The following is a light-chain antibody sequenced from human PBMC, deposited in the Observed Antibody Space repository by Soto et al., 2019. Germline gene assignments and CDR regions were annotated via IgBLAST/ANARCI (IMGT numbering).Light chain of an antibody. CDR2: DVS. CDR1: SSDVGGYNY. J-gene: IGLJ1*01. Sequence: QSALTQPASVSGSPGQWITISCTGTSSDVGGYNYVSWYQHHPGKGPKLIIYDVSDRPSGVSNRFSGSKSGNTASLTISGLQADDEADYYCNSYTSSNSYVFGTGTKLTVL. V-gene: IGLV2-14*03. CDR3: NSYTSSNSYV.